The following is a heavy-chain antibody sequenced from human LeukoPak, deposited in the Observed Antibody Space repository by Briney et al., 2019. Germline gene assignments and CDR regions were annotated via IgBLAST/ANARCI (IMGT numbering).Heavy chain of an antibody. CDR2: ISHSGST. Sequence: SETLSLTCAVYGGSFSGYYWSWIRQPPGKGLEWIGGISHSGSTNYNPSLKSRVTISVDTSKNQFTLKLSSVTAADTAVYYCARARYSSSWYRRYFDYWGQGTLVTVSS. V-gene: IGHV4-34*01. CDR3: ARARYSSSWYRRYFDY. CDR1: GGSFSGYY. D-gene: IGHD6-13*01. J-gene: IGHJ4*02.